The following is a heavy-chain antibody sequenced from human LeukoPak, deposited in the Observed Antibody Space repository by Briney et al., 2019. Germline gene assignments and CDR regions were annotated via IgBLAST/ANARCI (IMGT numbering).Heavy chain of an antibody. V-gene: IGHV3-15*01. Sequence: GGSLRLSCAASGFTFSNAWMSWVRQAPGKGLEWVGRIKSKTDGGTTDYAAPVKGRFTISRDDSKNTLYLQMNSLKTEDTAVYYCTTDLALNDYGDYNPFDYWGQGTLVTVSS. D-gene: IGHD4-17*01. J-gene: IGHJ4*02. CDR1: GFTFSNAW. CDR3: TTDLALNDYGDYNPFDY. CDR2: IKSKTDGGTT.